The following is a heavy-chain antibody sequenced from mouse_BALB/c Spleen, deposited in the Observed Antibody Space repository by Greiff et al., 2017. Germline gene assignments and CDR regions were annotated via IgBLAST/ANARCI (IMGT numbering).Heavy chain of an antibody. J-gene: IGHJ3*01. CDR3: TRDSDYDYRCAY. CDR1: GFTFSSYT. CDR2: ISSGGSYT. D-gene: IGHD2-4*01. V-gene: IGHV5-6-4*01. Sequence: EVHLVESGGGLVKPGGSLKLSCAASGFTFSSYTMSWVRQTPEKRLEWVATISSGGSYTYYPDSVKGRFTISRDNAKNTLYLQMSSLKSEDTAMYYCTRDSDYDYRCAYWGEGTLVTVSA.